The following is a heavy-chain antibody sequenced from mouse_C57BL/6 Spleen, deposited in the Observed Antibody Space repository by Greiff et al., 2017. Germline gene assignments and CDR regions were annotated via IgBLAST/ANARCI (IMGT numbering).Heavy chain of an antibody. Sequence: QVQLQQPGAELVKPGASVKLSCKASGYTFTSYWMHWVKQRPGRGLEWIGRIDPTSGGTKYNEKFKSKATLTVDKPSSTAYMQLSSLSSEDSAVYYCARNSDYYDSALYYFDYWGQGTTLTVSS. CDR3: ARNSDYYDSALYYFDY. J-gene: IGHJ2*01. V-gene: IGHV1-72*01. CDR1: GYTFTSYW. CDR2: IDPTSGGT. D-gene: IGHD1-1*01.